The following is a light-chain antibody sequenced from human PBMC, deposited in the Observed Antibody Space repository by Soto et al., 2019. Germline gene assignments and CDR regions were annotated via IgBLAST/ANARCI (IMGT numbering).Light chain of an antibody. Sequence: SYELTQPPSVSVAPGQTARITCGGNDIGSYSVHWYQQRPGQAPVLVVYDDSDRPSGIPERFSGSNSGNTATLAISRVEVGDEADYYCQVWDSSSDHAVLGVGTKLTVL. CDR2: DDS. J-gene: IGLJ2*01. CDR3: QVWDSSSDHAV. CDR1: DIGSYS. V-gene: IGLV3-21*02.